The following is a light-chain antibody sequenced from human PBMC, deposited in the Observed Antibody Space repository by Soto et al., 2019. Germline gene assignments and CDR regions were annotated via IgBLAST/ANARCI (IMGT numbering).Light chain of an antibody. Sequence: EIVLTQSPGTLSLSPGERATLSCRASQSVTSSYLAWYQQKPGQAPRLLIYGASSRATGIPDRFSGSGSGTGLALTVSRLEREDFAVYYCQRDGNWPRTFGGGSGVQFK. J-gene: IGKJ4*02. CDR3: QRDGNWPRT. CDR2: GAS. CDR1: QSVTSSY. V-gene: IGKV3-20*01.